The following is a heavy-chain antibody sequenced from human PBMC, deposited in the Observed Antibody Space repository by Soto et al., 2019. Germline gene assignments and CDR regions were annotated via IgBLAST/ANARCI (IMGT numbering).Heavy chain of an antibody. CDR3: ARGAVMLDS. D-gene: IGHD3-16*01. CDR1: GFNFDSFA. Sequence: EVQLLESVGGLPQPGGSLRLSCAASGFNFDSFALTWVRQAPGKGLDCVSAISASGGSTFYADSVRVRFTISRDSSKNTLDLQMNSLRAEDTAVYYFARGAVMLDSWCQGTLLSVPS. J-gene: IGHJ4*02. V-gene: IGHV3-23*01. CDR2: ISASGGST.